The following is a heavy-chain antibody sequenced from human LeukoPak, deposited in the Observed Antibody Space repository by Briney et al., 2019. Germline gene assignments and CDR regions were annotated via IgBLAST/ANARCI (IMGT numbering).Heavy chain of an antibody. Sequence: SETLSLTCTVSGGSISSGGYYWSWIRQHPGKGLEWIGYFYYSGSTYYNPSLKSRVTISVDTSKIQFSLKLSSVTAADTAVYYCARDGRGYGLYYYWGQGTLVTVSS. J-gene: IGHJ4*02. D-gene: IGHD5-12*01. CDR1: GGSISSGGYY. CDR2: FYYSGST. V-gene: IGHV4-31*03. CDR3: ARDGRGYGLYYY.